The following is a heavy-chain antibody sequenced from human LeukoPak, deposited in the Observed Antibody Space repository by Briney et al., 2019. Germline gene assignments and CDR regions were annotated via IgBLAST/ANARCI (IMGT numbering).Heavy chain of an antibody. V-gene: IGHV1-2*06. CDR2: INPNSGGT. D-gene: IGHD3-3*01. Sequence: RASVKVSCKASGYTFTGYYMHWVRQAPGQGLEWMGRINPNSGGTNYAQKFQGRVTMTTDTSISTAYMELSRLRSDDTAVYYCASTQTPGYDFWSGYLDYWGQGTLVTVSS. CDR1: GYTFTGYY. J-gene: IGHJ4*02. CDR3: ASTQTPGYDFWSGYLDY.